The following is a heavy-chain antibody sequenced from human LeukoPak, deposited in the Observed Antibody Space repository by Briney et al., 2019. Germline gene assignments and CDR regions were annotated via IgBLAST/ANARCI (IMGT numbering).Heavy chain of an antibody. D-gene: IGHD6-19*01. Sequence: GGSLRLSCAAYGFTFRSYVMHWVRQAPGKGLEWEAVIPNDGSNRYYAESVEGRFVISRDDSKNTLYMHLNSLRGEDTAVYYCARGSPTSGWYWYVEYWGQGTLVSVST. CDR2: IPNDGSNR. J-gene: IGHJ4*02. CDR1: GFTFRSYV. CDR3: ARGSPTSGWYWYVEY. V-gene: IGHV3-30*09.